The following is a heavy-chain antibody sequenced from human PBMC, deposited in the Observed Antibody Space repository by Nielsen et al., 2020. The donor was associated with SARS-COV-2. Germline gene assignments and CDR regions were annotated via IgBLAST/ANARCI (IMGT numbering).Heavy chain of an antibody. CDR1: GFTFSS. D-gene: IGHD5-12*01. CDR3: AKQFAKSDFDYVYNF. CDR2: LSGNGGRT. J-gene: IGHJ4*02. Sequence: GESLKISCAASGFTFSSWVRQAPGKGLEWVSTLSGNGGRTYYADSVKGRFTISRDNSKNTLYLQMSSLRAEDTAVYYCAKQFAKSDFDYVYNFWGQGTLVTVSS. V-gene: IGHV3-23*01.